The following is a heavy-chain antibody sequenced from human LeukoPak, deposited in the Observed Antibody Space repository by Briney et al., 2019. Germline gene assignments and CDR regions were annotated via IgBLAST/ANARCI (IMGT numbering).Heavy chain of an antibody. D-gene: IGHD5-24*01. CDR3: ASRDPSYYYYYGMDV. Sequence: GGSLRLSCAASGFTFSSYGMHWVRQAPGKGLEWVAVISYDGSNKYYADSVKGRFTVSRDNSKNTLYLQMNSLRAEDTAVYYCASRDPSYYYYYGMDVWGQGTTVTVSS. CDR1: GFTFSSYG. J-gene: IGHJ6*02. V-gene: IGHV3-30*03. CDR2: ISYDGSNK.